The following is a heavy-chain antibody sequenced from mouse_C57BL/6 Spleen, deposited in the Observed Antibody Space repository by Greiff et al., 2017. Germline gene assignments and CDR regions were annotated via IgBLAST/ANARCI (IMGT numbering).Heavy chain of an antibody. Sequence: EVQRVESGPGLVKPSQSLSLTCSVTGYSITSGYYWNWIRQFPGNKLEWMGYISYDGSNNYNPSLKNRISITRDTSKNQFFLKLNSVTTEDTATYYCAREGYYYGSRRAMDYWGQGTSVTVSS. D-gene: IGHD1-1*01. CDR3: AREGYYYGSRRAMDY. CDR2: ISYDGSN. J-gene: IGHJ4*01. V-gene: IGHV3-6*01. CDR1: GYSITSGYY.